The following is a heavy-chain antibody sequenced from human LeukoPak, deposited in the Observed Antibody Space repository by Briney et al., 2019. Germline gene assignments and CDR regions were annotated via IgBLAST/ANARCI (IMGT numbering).Heavy chain of an antibody. Sequence: GGSLRLSCAASGFTFSGSAMHWVRQASGKGLEWVGRIRSKANSYATAYAASVKGRFTISRDDSKNTAYLQMNSLKTEDTAVYCCTRLTGYSSGWYEKGFDYWGQGTLVTVSS. CDR1: GFTFSGSA. V-gene: IGHV3-73*01. D-gene: IGHD6-19*01. CDR2: IRSKANSYAT. CDR3: TRLTGYSSGWYEKGFDY. J-gene: IGHJ4*02.